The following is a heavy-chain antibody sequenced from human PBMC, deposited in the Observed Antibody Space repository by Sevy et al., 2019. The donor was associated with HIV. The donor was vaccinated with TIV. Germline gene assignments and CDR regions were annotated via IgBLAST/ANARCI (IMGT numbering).Heavy chain of an antibody. CDR3: ARVAVDYCTNDCYHRFDH. CDR1: GFTFPIYS. CDR2: ISYDGNDK. D-gene: IGHD2-8*01. Sequence: GGSLRLSCVASGFTFPIYSVLWVRQAPGKGLEWLTLISYDGNDKYYADSVKGRFTISRDNSNNIRYLQMISLRFEDTALYFCARVAVDYCTNDCYHRFDHWGLGTLVTVSS. V-gene: IGHV3-30*04. J-gene: IGHJ4*02.